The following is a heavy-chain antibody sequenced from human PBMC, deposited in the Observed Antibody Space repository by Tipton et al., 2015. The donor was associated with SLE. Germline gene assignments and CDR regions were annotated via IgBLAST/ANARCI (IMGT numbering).Heavy chain of an antibody. CDR1: GAPITSSDW. CDR2: IHHRGST. CDR3: ARGPPRLVWYYFDY. Sequence: TLSLTCAVSGAPITSSDWWSWVRQPPGKGLEYIGEIHHRGSTNYKSSLRGRVTMSVDTSKNQFSLKLSSVTAADTAVYYCARGPPRLVWYYFDYWGQGTLVTVSS. D-gene: IGHD3-16*01. V-gene: IGHV4-4*02. J-gene: IGHJ4*02.